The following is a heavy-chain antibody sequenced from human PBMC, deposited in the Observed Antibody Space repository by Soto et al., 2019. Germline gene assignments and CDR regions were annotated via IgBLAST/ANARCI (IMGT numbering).Heavy chain of an antibody. Sequence: PGKGLELVSAISGVGGTTYYADSVKGRFTISRDNSKNTLYLQMNSLRAEDTAVYDCAKIPWATYDFAFWVKGTLVTVSS. D-gene: IGHD1-26*01. CDR3: AKIPWATYDFAF. V-gene: IGHV3-23*01. CDR2: ISGVGGTT. J-gene: IGHJ4*02.